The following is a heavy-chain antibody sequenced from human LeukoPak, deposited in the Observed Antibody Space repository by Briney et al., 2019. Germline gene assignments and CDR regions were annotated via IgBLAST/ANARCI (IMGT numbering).Heavy chain of an antibody. V-gene: IGHV3-7*01. J-gene: IGHJ3*01. D-gene: IGHD4-17*01. CDR2: INQDRSQT. Sequence: GGSLRLSCAVSGFTFSRFWTSWIRQAPGKGLEWVAHINQDRSQTYYVDSVKGRFTISRDNTKNSLFLVMNNLRVEDTAVYYCAREGHYGNDAFDVWDQGTLVTVSS. CDR1: GFTFSRFW. CDR3: AREGHYGNDAFDV.